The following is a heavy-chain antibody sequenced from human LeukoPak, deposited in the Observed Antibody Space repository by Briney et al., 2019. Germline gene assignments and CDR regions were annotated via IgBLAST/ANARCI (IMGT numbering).Heavy chain of an antibody. D-gene: IGHD2-8*01. CDR1: GGTFSSYA. CDR3: ARTLGYCSNAFCAFDI. J-gene: IGHJ3*02. CDR2: IIPILGIA. V-gene: IGHV1-69*04. Sequence: SVKVSCKASGGTFSSYAISRVRQAPGQELEWMGRIIPILGIANYTQKFQGRVTITADRSASTAHMELSSLRSEDTAVYYCARTLGYCSNAFCAFDIWGQGTMVTVSS.